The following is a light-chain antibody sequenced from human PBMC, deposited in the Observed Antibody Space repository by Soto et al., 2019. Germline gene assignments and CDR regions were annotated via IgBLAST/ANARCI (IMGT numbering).Light chain of an antibody. J-gene: IGLJ1*01. V-gene: IGLV2-14*01. CDR3: SSYTSSSTPG. CDR2: DVS. CDR1: SSDVGGYNY. Sequence: QSALTQPASVSGSPGQSITISCTGTSSDVGGYNYVSWYQQHPGKAPKLMIYDVSNRPSGVSNRFSGSKSGNTASLTISGLQAEAEADYYCSSYTSSSTPGFGTGTKVTVL.